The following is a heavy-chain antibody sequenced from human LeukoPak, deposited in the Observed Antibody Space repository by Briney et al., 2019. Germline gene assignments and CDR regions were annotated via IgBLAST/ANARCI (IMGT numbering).Heavy chain of an antibody. Sequence: PSETLSLTCTVSGGSIGNFYWNWIRQSPGKGLEWIGYIYYSGTTNYNPYLKSRVTISLGMSSNQFSLKLSSVTAADTAVYYCARLRSSAAGYYFDYWGQGTLVTVSS. D-gene: IGHD6-13*01. V-gene: IGHV4-59*08. J-gene: IGHJ4*02. CDR2: IYYSGTT. CDR3: ARLRSSAAGYYFDY. CDR1: GGSIGNFY.